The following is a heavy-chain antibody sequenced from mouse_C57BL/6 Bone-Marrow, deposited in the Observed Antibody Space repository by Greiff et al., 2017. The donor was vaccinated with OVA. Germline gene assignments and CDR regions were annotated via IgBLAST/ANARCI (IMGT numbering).Heavy chain of an antibody. CDR1: GYSITSGYY. D-gene: IGHD2-1*01. Sequence: EVQLVESGPGLVKPSQSLSLTCSVTGYSITSGYYWNWIRQFPGNKLEWMGYISYDGSNNYNPSLKNRISITRDTSKNQFFLKLNSVTTEDTATYYCARGGGNPWYFDVWGTGTTVTVSS. V-gene: IGHV3-6*01. CDR2: ISYDGSN. CDR3: ARGGGNPWYFDV. J-gene: IGHJ1*03.